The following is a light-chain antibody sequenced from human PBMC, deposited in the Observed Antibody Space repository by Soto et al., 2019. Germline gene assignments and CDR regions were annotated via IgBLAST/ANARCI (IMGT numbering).Light chain of an antibody. V-gene: IGLV2-8*01. J-gene: IGLJ1*01. CDR1: SSDVGGYNY. CDR3: SSYAGTNNFV. Sequence: QSVLTQPPSAFASPGQSVTISCTGTSSDVGGYNYVSWYQQHPGKAPKLMIYEVSKRPSGVPDRFSGSKSGNTASLTVSGLQVEEGADYYCSSYAGTNNFVFGRGPKAPVL. CDR2: EVS.